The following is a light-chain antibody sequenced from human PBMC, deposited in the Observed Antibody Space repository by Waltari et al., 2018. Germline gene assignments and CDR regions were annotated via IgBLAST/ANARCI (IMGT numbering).Light chain of an antibody. CDR1: TSVLYSSNNKNY. V-gene: IGKV4-1*01. J-gene: IGKJ1*01. CDR2: WAS. CDR3: QQYYSTPWT. Sequence: DIVMTQSPDSLAVSLGERAPINSKSSTSVLYSSNNKNYLAWYQQKPGQPPKLLIYWASTRESGVPDRFSGSGSGTDFTLTISSLQAEDVAVYYCQQYYSTPWTFGQGTKVEIK.